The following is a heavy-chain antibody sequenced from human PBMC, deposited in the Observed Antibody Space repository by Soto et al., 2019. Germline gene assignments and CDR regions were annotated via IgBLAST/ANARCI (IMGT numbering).Heavy chain of an antibody. CDR3: ARGKSSGPLYYFDT. Sequence: LSLTFGVYNGSFSDYFWNWIRQPPGKGLEWIGEIKESGFATYNPSLKRRVTMSVDTANNQFSLKVTSVTAADTAVYYCARGKSSGPLYYFDTWGQGTLVTVSS. D-gene: IGHD6-19*01. J-gene: IGHJ4*02. CDR1: NGSFSDYF. V-gene: IGHV4-34*01. CDR2: IKESGFA.